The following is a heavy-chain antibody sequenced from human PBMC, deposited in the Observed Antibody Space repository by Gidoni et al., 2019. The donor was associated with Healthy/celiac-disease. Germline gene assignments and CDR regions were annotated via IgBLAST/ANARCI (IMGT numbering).Heavy chain of an antibody. CDR3: ARGHNQPHYKSLDY. Sequence: QVQLVQSGAEVKKPGSSVTVSCTASGGPFSSYAISWVRQAPGQGLEWMGGIIPIFGTANYAQRFQGIVTITADESTSTAYMELSSLRSEDTAVYYCARGHNQPHYKSLDYWGQGTLVTVSS. V-gene: IGHV1-69*01. CDR1: GGPFSSYA. D-gene: IGHD2-2*01. CDR2: IIPIFGTA. J-gene: IGHJ4*02.